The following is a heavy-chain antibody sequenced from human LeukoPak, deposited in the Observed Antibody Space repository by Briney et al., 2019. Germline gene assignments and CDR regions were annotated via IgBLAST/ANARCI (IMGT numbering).Heavy chain of an antibody. V-gene: IGHV3-66*01. Sequence: GGSLRLSCAGSGFTVFNNYMSWVRQAPGKGLEWVSVIYSGGSTYYADSVKGRFTISRDNSKNTVFLQMNSLRAEDTAMYYCAKEEGGYGMDVWGQGTTVTASS. CDR2: IYSGGST. D-gene: IGHD3-16*01. CDR1: GFTVFNNY. CDR3: AKEEGGYGMDV. J-gene: IGHJ6*02.